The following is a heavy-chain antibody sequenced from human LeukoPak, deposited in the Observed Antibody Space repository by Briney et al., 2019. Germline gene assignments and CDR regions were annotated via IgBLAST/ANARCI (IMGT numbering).Heavy chain of an antibody. CDR1: EFTFSSYW. CDR2: IKQDGSEK. D-gene: IGHD5-18*01. V-gene: IGHV3-7*01. CDR3: ARDRTNIQLWSYYYMDV. Sequence: PGGSLRLSCAASEFTFSSYWMSWVRQAPGKGLEWVANIKQDGSEKYYVDSVKGRFTISRDNAKNSLYLQMNSLRAEDTAVYYCARDRTNIQLWSYYYMDVWGKGTTVTVSS. J-gene: IGHJ6*03.